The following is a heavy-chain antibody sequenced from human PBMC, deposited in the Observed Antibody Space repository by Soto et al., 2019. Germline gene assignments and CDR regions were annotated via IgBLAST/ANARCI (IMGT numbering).Heavy chain of an antibody. CDR3: ARPPKTSGGQHWAFNYFDS. Sequence: GGSLRLSCAASGFSFSISPMHWVRQAPGKGPEWVARISDDGTNKFYADSVKGRFTISRDNSKSTLYLQVDSLRPEEAAVYYCARPPKTSGGQHWAFNYFDSWGQGTLVTVFS. D-gene: IGHD7-27*01. V-gene: IGHV3-30-3*01. CDR2: ISDDGTNK. J-gene: IGHJ4*02. CDR1: GFSFSISP.